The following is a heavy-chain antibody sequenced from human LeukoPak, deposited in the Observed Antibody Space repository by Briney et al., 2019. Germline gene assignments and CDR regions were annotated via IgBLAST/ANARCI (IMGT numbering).Heavy chain of an antibody. CDR1: GFTFSSYA. V-gene: IGHV3-23*01. CDR3: ANMAVAGTGDY. CDR2: ISGSSAST. J-gene: IGHJ4*02. Sequence: GGSLRLSCAASGFTFSSYAMSWVRQAPGKGLEWVSTISGSSASTSYADSVKGRFTISRDNSKNTLYLQMNSLGAEDTAVYYCANMAVAGTGDYWGQGTLVTVSS. D-gene: IGHD6-19*01.